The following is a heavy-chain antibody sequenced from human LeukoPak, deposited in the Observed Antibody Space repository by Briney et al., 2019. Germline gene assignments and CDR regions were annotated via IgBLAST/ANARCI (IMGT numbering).Heavy chain of an antibody. D-gene: IGHD5-24*01. Sequence: SETLSLTCTVSGSSIGTYSWSWIRQPPGKGLEWVGYIYTTGGTHYNPSLKSRVTMSLDTSKNQLSLRLSSVTAADTAVFYCARHRAEMVPITDDAFDIWGQGTMVTVSS. CDR2: IYTTGGT. CDR1: GSSIGTYS. CDR3: ARHRAEMVPITDDAFDI. J-gene: IGHJ3*02. V-gene: IGHV4-4*09.